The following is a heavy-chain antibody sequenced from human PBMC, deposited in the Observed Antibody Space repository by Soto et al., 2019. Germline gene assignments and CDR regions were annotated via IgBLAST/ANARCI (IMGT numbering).Heavy chain of an antibody. CDR3: ARSYRRYCSGGSCYAYYYYYMDV. V-gene: IGHV4-59*01. J-gene: IGHJ6*03. Sequence: QVQLQESGPGLVKPSETLSLTCTVSGGSISSYYWSWIRQPPGKGLEWIGDFYYSGSTNYKPCLTRRVTIAVDTSKNQLSLKLSSVTAADTAVDYCARSYRRYCSGGSCYAYYYYYMDVWGKGTTFTVSS. CDR2: FYYSGST. CDR1: GGSISSYY. D-gene: IGHD2-15*01.